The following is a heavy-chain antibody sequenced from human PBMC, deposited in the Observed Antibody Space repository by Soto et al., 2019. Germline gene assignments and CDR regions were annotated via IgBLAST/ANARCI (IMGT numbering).Heavy chain of an antibody. D-gene: IGHD2-15*01. CDR2: IYYSGST. Sequence: QLQLQESGPGLVKPSETLSLTCTVSGGSISSSSYYWGWIRQPPGKGLEWIGSIYYSGSTYYNPSLKSRVTISVDTSKNQFSLKLSSVTAADTAVYYCARLNFGGGSCYSYDYWSQGTLVTVSS. CDR1: GGSISSSSYY. J-gene: IGHJ4*02. V-gene: IGHV4-39*01. CDR3: ARLNFGGGSCYSYDY.